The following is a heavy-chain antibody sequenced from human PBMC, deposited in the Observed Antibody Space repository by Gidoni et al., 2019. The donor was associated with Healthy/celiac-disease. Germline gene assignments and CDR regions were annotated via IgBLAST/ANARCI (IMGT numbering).Heavy chain of an antibody. J-gene: IGHJ4*02. CDR3: ARRPEGIDFWSGYYMFDY. CDR1: GYSFTSYW. V-gene: IGHV5-51*01. D-gene: IGHD3-3*01. CDR2: IYPGDSDT. Sequence: EVQLVQSGAEVKKPGESLKISCKGSGYSFTSYWIGWVRQMPGKGLEWMGIIYPGDSDTRYSPSFQGQVTISADKSISTAYLQWSSLKASDTAMYYCARRPEGIDFWSGYYMFDYWGQGTLVTVSS.